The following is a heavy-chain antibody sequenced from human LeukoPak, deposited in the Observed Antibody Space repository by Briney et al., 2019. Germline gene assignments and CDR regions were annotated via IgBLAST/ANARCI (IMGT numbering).Heavy chain of an antibody. CDR3: ARDRTRYYYYSYMDV. CDR2: INPNSGDT. Sequence: ASVKVSCKTSEYTFTGYYMHWVRQAPGQGLEWMGWINPNSGDTNYAQKFQGRVTMTRDTSISTAYMELSRLRSDDTAVYYCARDRTRYYYYSYMDVWGKGTTVTVSS. D-gene: IGHD1-14*01. V-gene: IGHV1-2*02. CDR1: EYTFTGYY. J-gene: IGHJ6*03.